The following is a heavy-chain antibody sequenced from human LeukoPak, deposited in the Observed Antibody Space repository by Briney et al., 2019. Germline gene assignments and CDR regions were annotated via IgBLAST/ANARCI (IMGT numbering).Heavy chain of an antibody. D-gene: IGHD3-22*01. J-gene: IGHJ3*02. CDR1: GFTFSRYA. Sequence: PGGSLRLSCTASGFTFSRYAMSWVRHAPGKGLEWVSAIRGSGGSTAYAGSEKGRFTICRDGSKSTLYLEMNCLRGEDTALYYCAKVTGLSDYYDSSGYYYNAFDIWGQGTMVAVSS. CDR3: AKVTGLSDYYDSSGYYYNAFDI. CDR2: IRGSGGST. V-gene: IGHV3-23*01.